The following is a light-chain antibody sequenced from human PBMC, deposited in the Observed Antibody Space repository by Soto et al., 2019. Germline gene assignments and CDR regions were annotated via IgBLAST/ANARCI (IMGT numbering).Light chain of an antibody. CDR1: TSDIGKYAL. V-gene: IGLV2-23*01. J-gene: IGLJ3*02. CDR3: CSYAGPRSLV. CDR2: EGS. Sequence: QSALTQPASVSGSPGQSITISCTGTTSDIGKYALVSWYQQHPGKAPTVMIYEGSKRASGVSNRFSGSKSGNTASLTISTLQSEDEADYYCCSYAGPRSLVFGGGTKLTVL.